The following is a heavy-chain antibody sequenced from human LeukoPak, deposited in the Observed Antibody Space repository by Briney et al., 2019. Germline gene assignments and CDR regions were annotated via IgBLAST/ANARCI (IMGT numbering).Heavy chain of an antibody. J-gene: IGHJ5*02. Sequence: SETLPLTCTVSGYSISSGYYWGWIRQPPGKGLEWIGSIYHSGSTYYNPSLKSRVTISVDTSKNQFSLKLSSVTAADTAVYYCARGNHYYDSSGHNWFGPWGQGTLVTVSS. CDR1: GYSISSGYY. D-gene: IGHD3-22*01. CDR3: ARGNHYYDSSGHNWFGP. CDR2: IYHSGST. V-gene: IGHV4-38-2*02.